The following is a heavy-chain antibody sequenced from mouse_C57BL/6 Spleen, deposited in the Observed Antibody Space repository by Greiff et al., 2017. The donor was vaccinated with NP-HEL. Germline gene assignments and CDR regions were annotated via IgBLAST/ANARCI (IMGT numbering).Heavy chain of an antibody. CDR3: ARGGFAY. Sequence: VQLKQSGPVLVKPGASVKMSCKASGYTFTDYYMNWVKQSHGKSLEWIGVINPYNGGTSYNQKFKVKATLTVDKSSSTAYMELNSLTSEDSAVYYGARGGFAYWGQGTTLTVSS. J-gene: IGHJ2*01. V-gene: IGHV1-19*01. CDR2: INPYNGGT. CDR1: GYTFTDYY. D-gene: IGHD1-1*02.